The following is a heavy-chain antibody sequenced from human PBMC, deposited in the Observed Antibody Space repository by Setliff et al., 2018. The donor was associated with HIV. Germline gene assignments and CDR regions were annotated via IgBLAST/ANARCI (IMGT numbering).Heavy chain of an antibody. J-gene: IGHJ6*03. Sequence: GGSLRLSCAASGFTFSSYAMHWVRQAPGKGLEWVTFIEHDGSKKFYADSVKGRFTISRDNSKNTLYLQMNSLRAEDTAVYYCARDRAESYYYYYYYMDVWGKGTTVTVSS. CDR1: GFTFSSYA. CDR3: ARDRAESYYYYYYYMDV. D-gene: IGHD3-10*01. V-gene: IGHV3-30*03. CDR2: IEHDGSKK.